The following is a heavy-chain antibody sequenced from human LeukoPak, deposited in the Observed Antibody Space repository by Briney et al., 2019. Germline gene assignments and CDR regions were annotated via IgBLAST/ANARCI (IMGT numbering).Heavy chain of an antibody. CDR3: ARLTYYDSSGYYLGRGAFDY. CDR2: IYYSGST. Sequence: GLEGIGXIYYSGSTNSTPSLKSRVTISVDTSKNQFSLKLRSVTAADTAVYYCARLTYYDSSGYYLGRGAFDYWGQGTLVTVSS. D-gene: IGHD3-22*01. J-gene: IGHJ4*02. V-gene: IGHV4-59*01.